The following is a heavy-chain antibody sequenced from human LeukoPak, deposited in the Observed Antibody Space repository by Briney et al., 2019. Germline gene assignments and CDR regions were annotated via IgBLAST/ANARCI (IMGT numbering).Heavy chain of an antibody. CDR3: ARVGGLVTNYYYMDV. Sequence: SETLSLTCTVSGGSISSYYWSWIRQPPGKGLEWIGYIYHSGSTYYNPSLKSRVTISVDRSKSQFSLKLSSVTAADTAVYYCARVGGLVTNYYYMDVWGKGTTVTVSS. J-gene: IGHJ6*03. CDR2: IYHSGST. CDR1: GGSISSYY. V-gene: IGHV4-59*12. D-gene: IGHD3-16*02.